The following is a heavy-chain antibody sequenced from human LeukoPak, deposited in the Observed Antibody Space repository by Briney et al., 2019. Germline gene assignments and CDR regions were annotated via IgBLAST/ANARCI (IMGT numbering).Heavy chain of an antibody. CDR2: ISGSGGST. CDR3: AKDGSYYYDSSGYYQFDY. V-gene: IGHV3-23*01. CDR1: GFTFSSYA. Sequence: PGGSLRLSCAASGFTFSSYAMSWVRQAPGKGLEWVSAISGSGGSTYYADSVKGRFTISRDNSKSTLYLQMNSLRAEDTAVYYCAKDGSYYYDSSGYYQFDYWGQGTLVTVSS. D-gene: IGHD3-22*01. J-gene: IGHJ4*02.